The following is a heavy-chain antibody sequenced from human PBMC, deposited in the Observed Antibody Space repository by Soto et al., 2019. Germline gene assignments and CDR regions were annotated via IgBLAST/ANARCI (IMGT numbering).Heavy chain of an antibody. CDR2: IYPGDSDR. J-gene: IGHJ6*02. CDR1: GYRFTTYC. Sequence: PGESLKSSCDGSGYRFTTYCIGLVLQMPGKGLEWMGTIYPGDSDRRYSPSFQGQVTISVDKSISTAYLQWSSLKASDTAMYYCARHYYYGMEVWGQGTTVTVSS. V-gene: IGHV5-51*01. CDR3: ARHYYYGMEV.